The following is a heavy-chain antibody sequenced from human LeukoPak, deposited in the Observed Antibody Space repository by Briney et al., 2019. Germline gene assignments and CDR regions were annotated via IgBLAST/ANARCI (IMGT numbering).Heavy chain of an antibody. CDR2: IYYSGST. J-gene: IGHJ4*02. D-gene: IGHD3-16*01. CDR1: GGSLISGNR. V-gene: IGHV4-4*02. CDR3: ARGGGSRIYFR. Sequence: SETLSLTCAVSGGSLISGNRWSGVRQPPGKGLEWIGSIYYSGSTYYNPSLKSRVTISVDTSKKQFSLKLSSVTAADTAVYFCARGGGSRIYFRWGQGTLVTVSS.